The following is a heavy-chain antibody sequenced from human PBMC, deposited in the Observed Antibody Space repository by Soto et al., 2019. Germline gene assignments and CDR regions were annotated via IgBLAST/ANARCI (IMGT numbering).Heavy chain of an antibody. Sequence: LSLTCAAYGGSFSGYYWSWIRQPPGKGLEWIGEINHSGSTNYNPSLKSRVTISVDTSKNQFSLKLSSVTAADTAVYYCARGGIAARLGKNFDYWGQGTLVTVSS. J-gene: IGHJ4*02. V-gene: IGHV4-34*01. CDR2: INHSGST. D-gene: IGHD6-6*01. CDR3: ARGGIAARLGKNFDY. CDR1: GGSFSGYY.